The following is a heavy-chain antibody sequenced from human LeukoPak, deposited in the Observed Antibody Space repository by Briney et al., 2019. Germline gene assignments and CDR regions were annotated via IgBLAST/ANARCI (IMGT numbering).Heavy chain of an antibody. CDR2: MNPNSGNT. CDR1: GYTFTSSD. J-gene: IGHJ4*02. D-gene: IGHD1-26*01. Sequence: ASVKVSCKASGYTFTSSDINWVRQATGQGLEWMGWMNPNSGNTGYAQKFQGRVTITRNTSISTAYMELSSLKSEDTAVYYCARAWESIAGYYFDYWGQGTLVTVSS. V-gene: IGHV1-8*03. CDR3: ARAWESIAGYYFDY.